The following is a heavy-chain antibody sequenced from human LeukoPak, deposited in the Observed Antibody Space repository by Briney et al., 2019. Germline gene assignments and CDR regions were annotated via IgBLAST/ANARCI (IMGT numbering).Heavy chain of an antibody. J-gene: IGHJ6*03. D-gene: IGHD3-22*01. Sequence: PSGTLSLTCAVSGGSISSSNWWSWVRQPPGKGLEWIGEIDHSGSTNYNPSLKSRVTISVDKSKNQFSVKLSSVTAADTAVYYCASNGGYYFDTSWGYYYKDVWGKGTTVTVSS. V-gene: IGHV4-4*02. CDR1: GGSISSSNW. CDR3: ASNGGYYFDTSWGYYYKDV. CDR2: IDHSGST.